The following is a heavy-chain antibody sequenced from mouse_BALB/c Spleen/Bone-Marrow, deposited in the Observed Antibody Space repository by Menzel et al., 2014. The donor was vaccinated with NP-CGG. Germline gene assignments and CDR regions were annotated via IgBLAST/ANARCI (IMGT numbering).Heavy chain of an antibody. CDR3: TTSRGYNWFAY. CDR2: INPSNGGA. CDR1: GYTFTSYY. J-gene: IGHJ3*01. Sequence: VQLQQSGAELVKPGASVKLSYKASGYTFTSYYMYWVKQRPGQGLEWIGEINPSNGGADFNEKFKIKATLTVDKSSSTAYMQLSSLTSEDSAVYYCTTSRGYNWFAYWGQGTLVTVSA. D-gene: IGHD2-2*01. V-gene: IGHV1S81*02.